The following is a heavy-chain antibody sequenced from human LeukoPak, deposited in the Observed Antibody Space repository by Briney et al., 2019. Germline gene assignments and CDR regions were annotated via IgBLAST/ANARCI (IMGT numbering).Heavy chain of an antibody. CDR1: GGSIRSYY. J-gene: IGHJ6*02. V-gene: IGHV4-4*07. CDR3: ARGLGRDYYYGMDV. Sequence: SETLSLTCTVSGGSIRSYYGSWIRQPAGKGLEWIGRIYSSGSTNYNPSLKSRVTMSVDTSKNQFSLKLSSVTAADTAVYYCARGLGRDYYYGMDVWGQGTTVTVSS. D-gene: IGHD7-27*01. CDR2: IYSSGST.